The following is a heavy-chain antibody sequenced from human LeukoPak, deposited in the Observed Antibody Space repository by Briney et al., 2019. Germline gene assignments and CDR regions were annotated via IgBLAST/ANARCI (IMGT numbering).Heavy chain of an antibody. Sequence: QPGGSLRLSCAASGFTFINYWMSWVRQAPGKGLEWVADIKQDGTQKYYVDSVEGRFTISRDNAKNSLYLQMNSLRVEDTAVYYCARDCGSDCSQAFDIWGQGTMVTVSS. CDR3: ARDCGSDCSQAFDI. CDR1: GFTFINYW. D-gene: IGHD2-21*02. J-gene: IGHJ3*02. CDR2: IKQDGTQK. V-gene: IGHV3-7*05.